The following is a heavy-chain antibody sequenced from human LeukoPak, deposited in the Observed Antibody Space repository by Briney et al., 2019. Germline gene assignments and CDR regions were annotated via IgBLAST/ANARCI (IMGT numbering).Heavy chain of an antibody. CDR1: GYTFTSYD. CDR2: MNPNSGNT. Sequence: ASVKVSCKASGYTFTSYDINWVRQATGQGLEWMGWMNPNSGNTGYAQKFQGRVTMTRDTSTSTVYMELSSLRSEDTAVYYCARGSYCSSTSCYRAYYFDYWGQGTLVTVSS. J-gene: IGHJ4*02. D-gene: IGHD2-2*01. CDR3: ARGSYCSSTSCYRAYYFDY. V-gene: IGHV1-8*01.